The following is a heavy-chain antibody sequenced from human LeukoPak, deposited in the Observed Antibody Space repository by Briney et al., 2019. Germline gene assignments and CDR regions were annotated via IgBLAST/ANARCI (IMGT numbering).Heavy chain of an antibody. V-gene: IGHV3-23*01. CDR1: GFTFNIYA. D-gene: IGHD3-10*01. CDR3: SKDLIPGSIGYFDC. Sequence: GGSLRLSCTASGFTFNIYAMNWVRQAPGRGPEWVSSISASGGEIRYADSVRGRFTISRDNFKNTLYLQMDSLRVEGTATYYCSKDLIPGSIGYFDCWGQGTPVTVSS. J-gene: IGHJ4*02. CDR2: ISASGGEI.